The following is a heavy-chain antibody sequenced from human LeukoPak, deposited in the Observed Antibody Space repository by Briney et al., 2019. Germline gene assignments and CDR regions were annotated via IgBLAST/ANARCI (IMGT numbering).Heavy chain of an antibody. V-gene: IGHV3-30-3*01. CDR3: ARDLGYSSSWHRFDY. J-gene: IGHJ4*02. CDR1: GFTFSSYA. D-gene: IGHD6-13*01. CDR2: ISYDGSNK. Sequence: PGRSLRLSCAASGFTFSSYAMHWDRQAPGKGLEWVAVISYDGSNKYYADSVKGRFTISRDNSKNTLYLQMNSLRAEDTAVYYCARDLGYSSSWHRFDYWGQGTLVTVSS.